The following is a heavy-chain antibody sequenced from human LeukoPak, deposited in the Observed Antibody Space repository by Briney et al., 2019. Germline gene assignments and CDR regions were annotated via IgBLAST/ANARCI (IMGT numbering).Heavy chain of an antibody. V-gene: IGHV3-23*01. CDR1: GFTFSSYA. J-gene: IGHJ4*02. CDR2: ISGSGGST. Sequence: PGGSLRLSCAASGFTFSSYAMSWVRQAPGKGLEWVSAISGSGGSTYYADSVKGRFTISRDNSKNTLYLQMNSLRAEDTAVYYCAKENIVVVPAATPWIDYYFDYWGQGTLVTVSS. CDR3: AKENIVVVPAATPWIDYYFDY. D-gene: IGHD2-2*01.